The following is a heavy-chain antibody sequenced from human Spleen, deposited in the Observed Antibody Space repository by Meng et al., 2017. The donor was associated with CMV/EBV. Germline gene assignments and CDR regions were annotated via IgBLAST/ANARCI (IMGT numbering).Heavy chain of an antibody. V-gene: IGHV5-51*01. Sequence: KVSCKGSGYSFTSYWIGWVRQMPGKGLEWMGIIYPDDSDTRYSPSFQGQVTISADKSISTAYLQWSSLKASDTAMYYCARSMYYYDSSAPPDYWGQGTLVTVSS. CDR1: GYSFTSYW. CDR2: IYPDDSDT. D-gene: IGHD3-22*01. CDR3: ARSMYYYDSSAPPDY. J-gene: IGHJ4*02.